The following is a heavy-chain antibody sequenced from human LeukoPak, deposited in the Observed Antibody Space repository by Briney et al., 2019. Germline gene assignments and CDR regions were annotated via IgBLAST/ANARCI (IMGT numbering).Heavy chain of an antibody. J-gene: IGHJ4*02. V-gene: IGHV4-38-2*02. Sequence: SETLYLTCTVSGYSISSGYYWGWIRQPPGKGLEWIGSIYHSGSTYYNPSLKSRVTISVDTSKNQFSLKLSSVTAADTAVYYCAREGVGRDGYNLDYWGQGTLVTVSS. D-gene: IGHD5-24*01. CDR1: GYSISSGYY. CDR3: AREGVGRDGYNLDY. CDR2: IYHSGST.